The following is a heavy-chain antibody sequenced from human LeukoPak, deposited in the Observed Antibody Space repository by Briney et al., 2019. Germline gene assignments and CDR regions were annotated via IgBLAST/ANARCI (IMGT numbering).Heavy chain of an antibody. Sequence: NPGGSLRLSCAASGFTFSSYSMNWVRQAPGKGLEWVSSISSSSSYIYYADSVKGRFTISRDNAKNSLYLQMNSLRAEDTAVYYCARDSFINTMIGPEGYWGQGTLVTVSS. J-gene: IGHJ4*02. CDR3: ARDSFINTMIGPEGY. CDR2: ISSSSSYI. D-gene: IGHD3-22*01. V-gene: IGHV3-21*01. CDR1: GFTFSSYS.